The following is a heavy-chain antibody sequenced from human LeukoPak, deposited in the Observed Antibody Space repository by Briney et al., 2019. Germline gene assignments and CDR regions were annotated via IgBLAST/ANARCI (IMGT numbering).Heavy chain of an antibody. CDR3: AKDRRIDSSSWFDY. CDR2: ISGSGGST. CDR1: GFTFSSYS. Sequence: SGGSLRLSCAASGFTFSSYSMNWVRQAPGKGLEWVSAISGSGGSTYYADSVKGRFTISRDNSKNTLYLQMNSLRAEDTAVYYCAKDRRIDSSSWFDYWGQGTLVTVSS. J-gene: IGHJ4*02. D-gene: IGHD6-13*01. V-gene: IGHV3-23*01.